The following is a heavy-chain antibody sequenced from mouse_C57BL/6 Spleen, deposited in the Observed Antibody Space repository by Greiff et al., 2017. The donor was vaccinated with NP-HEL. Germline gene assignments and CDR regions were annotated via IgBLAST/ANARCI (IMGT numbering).Heavy chain of an antibody. CDR3: ASYYSNYVWFAY. V-gene: IGHV1-42*01. J-gene: IGHJ3*01. CDR1: GYSFTGYY. CDR2: INPSTGGT. Sequence: EVQLQESGPELVKPGASVKISCKASGYSFTGYYMNWVKQSPEKSLEWIGEINPSTGGTTYNQKFKAKATLTVDKSSSTAYMQLKSLTSEDSAVYYCASYYSNYVWFAYWGQGTLVTVSA. D-gene: IGHD2-5*01.